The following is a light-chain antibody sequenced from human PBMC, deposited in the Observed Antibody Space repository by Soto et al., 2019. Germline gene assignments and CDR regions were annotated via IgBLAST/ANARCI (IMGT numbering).Light chain of an antibody. CDR1: SSNIGAGYD. J-gene: IGLJ2*01. CDR3: QSYDRSLSVV. CDR2: DTS. V-gene: IGLV1-40*01. Sequence: QSVLTQPPSVSGAPGQRVTISCTGTSSNIGAGYDVLWYQQLPGTAPKVLIYDTSNRPSGVPDRFSGSKSGTSASLAITGLQVEDEADYYCQSYDRSLSVVFGGGTKLTVL.